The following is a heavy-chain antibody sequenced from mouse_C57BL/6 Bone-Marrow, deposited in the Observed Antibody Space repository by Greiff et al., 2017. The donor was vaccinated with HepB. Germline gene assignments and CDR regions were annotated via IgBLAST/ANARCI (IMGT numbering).Heavy chain of an antibody. V-gene: IGHV1-81*01. D-gene: IGHD2-2*01. CDR3: ARNGYEGYFDY. J-gene: IGHJ2*01. Sequence: QVQLQQSGAELARPGASVKLSCKASGYTFTSYGISWVKQRTGQGLGWIGEIYPRSGNTYYNEKFKGKATLTADKSSSTAYMELRSLTSEDSAVYFCARNGYEGYFDYWGQGTTLTVSS. CDR2: IYPRSGNT. CDR1: GYTFTSYG.